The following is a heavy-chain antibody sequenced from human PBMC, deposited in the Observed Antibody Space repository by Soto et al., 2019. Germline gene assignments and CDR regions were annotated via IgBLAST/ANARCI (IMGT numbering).Heavy chain of an antibody. D-gene: IGHD5-12*01. CDR1: GFTFSSYA. V-gene: IGHV3-30-3*01. J-gene: IGHJ3*02. CDR2: ISYDGSNK. CDR3: ARVDNDAFDI. Sequence: QVQLVESGGGVVQPGRSLRLSCAASGFTFSSYAMHWVRQAPGKGLEWVAVISYDGSNKYYADSVKGRFTISRDNSKNTLYLQMNSLRAEDTAVYYCARVDNDAFDIRGQGTMVTVSS.